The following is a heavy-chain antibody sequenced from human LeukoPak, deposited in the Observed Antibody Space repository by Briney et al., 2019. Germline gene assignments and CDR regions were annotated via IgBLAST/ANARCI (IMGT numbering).Heavy chain of an antibody. D-gene: IGHD3-10*01. CDR1: GFTFNSYA. V-gene: IGHV3-23*01. CDR2: ISANGAKT. J-gene: IGHJ4*02. CDR3: AKGWSVTMVMAAPGD. Sequence: GGSLRLSCAASGFTFNSYAMSWVRQAPGKGLEWVSGISANGAKTYYADSVKGRVTISRDNSKNTQYLQMSSLRAEDTALYYCAKGWSVTMVMAAPGDWGQGALVTVSS.